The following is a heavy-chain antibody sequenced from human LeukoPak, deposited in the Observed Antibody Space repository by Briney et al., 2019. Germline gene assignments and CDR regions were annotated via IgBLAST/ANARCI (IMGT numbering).Heavy chain of an antibody. CDR1: GFTFTGYY. V-gene: IGHV1-46*01. J-gene: IGHJ6*03. D-gene: IGHD4-17*01. Sequence: ASVKVSCKTSGFTFTGYYMHWVRQAPGQGLEWMGIINPSGGSTSYAQKFQGRVTMTRDTSTSTVYMELSSLRSEDTAVYYCARGGVTTYYYYYMDVWGKGTTVTVSS. CDR3: ARGGVTTYYYYYMDV. CDR2: INPSGGST.